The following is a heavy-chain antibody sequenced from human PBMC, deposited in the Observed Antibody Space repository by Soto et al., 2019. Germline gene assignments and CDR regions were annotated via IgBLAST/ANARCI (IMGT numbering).Heavy chain of an antibody. D-gene: IGHD3-22*01. J-gene: IGHJ4*02. Sequence: PGGSLRLSCAASGFTFSSYGVHWVRQAPGKGLEWVAVISYDGSNKYYADSVKGRFTISRDNSKNTLYLQMNSLRAEDTAVYYCAKDSYDSNFDYWGQGTLVTVSS. CDR1: GFTFSSYG. CDR3: AKDSYDSNFDY. CDR2: ISYDGSNK. V-gene: IGHV3-30*18.